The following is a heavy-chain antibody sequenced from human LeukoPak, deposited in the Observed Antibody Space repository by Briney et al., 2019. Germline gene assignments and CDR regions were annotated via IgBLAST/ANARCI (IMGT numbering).Heavy chain of an antibody. Sequence: GRSLRLSCAASGFTFSSYAMHWVRQAPGKGLEWVAVISYDGSNKYYADSVKGRFTISRDNSKNTLYLQMNSLRAEDTAVYYCARGSRYYYLDYWGQGTLVTVSS. CDR1: GFTFSSYA. CDR2: ISYDGSNK. J-gene: IGHJ4*02. D-gene: IGHD3-22*01. CDR3: ARGSRYYYLDY. V-gene: IGHV3-30-3*01.